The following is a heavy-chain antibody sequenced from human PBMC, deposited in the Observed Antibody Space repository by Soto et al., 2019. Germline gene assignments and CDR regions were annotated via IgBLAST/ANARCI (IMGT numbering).Heavy chain of an antibody. D-gene: IGHD5-12*01. CDR1: LYSFTSYW. V-gene: IGHV5-10-1*01. Sequence: SLKISCQGSLYSFTSYWISWVLHLPGKGLEWMGRIDPSDSYTNYSPSFQGHVTISADKSISTAYLQWSSLKASDTAMYYCARREYRTLYGMEVWGQGTTVTVSS. J-gene: IGHJ6*02. CDR2: IDPSDSYT. CDR3: ARREYRTLYGMEV.